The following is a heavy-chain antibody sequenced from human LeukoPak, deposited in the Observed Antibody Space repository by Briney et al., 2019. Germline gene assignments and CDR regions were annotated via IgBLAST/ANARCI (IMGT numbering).Heavy chain of an antibody. Sequence: GGSLRLSCAASGFTFENYGMTWVRQAPGKGLEWVSHINWSGGTIDYADSVKGRFTISRDDAKRSLYLQMNSLTAEDTALYYCARKGSGVDYWGQGALVAVSS. CDR2: INWSGGTI. V-gene: IGHV3-20*04. D-gene: IGHD2-15*01. J-gene: IGHJ4*02. CDR3: ARKGSGVDY. CDR1: GFTFENYG.